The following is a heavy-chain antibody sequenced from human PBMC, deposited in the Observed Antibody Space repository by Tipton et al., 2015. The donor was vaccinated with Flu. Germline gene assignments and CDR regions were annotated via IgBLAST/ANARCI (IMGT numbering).Heavy chain of an antibody. CDR1: GYYFSSSW. V-gene: IGHV5-51*01. CDR3: ARQLMGTSDAFDV. CDR2: VYPGDSDT. D-gene: IGHD2-8*01. J-gene: IGHJ3*01. Sequence: QLVQSGAEVKKPGESLKISCKGSGYYFSSSWIGWVRQMPGKGLEWMGIVYPGDSDTRYSPSFQGQVTFSADRSTSTAYLQWSSLKASDTAIYYCARQLMGTSDAFDVWGQGTTVTVSS.